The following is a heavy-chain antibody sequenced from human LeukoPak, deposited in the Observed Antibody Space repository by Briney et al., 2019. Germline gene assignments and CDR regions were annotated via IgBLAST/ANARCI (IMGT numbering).Heavy chain of an antibody. CDR1: GYTFTDYY. CDR3: ANSLEGSPADY. CDR2: VDPEDGET. V-gene: IGHV1-69-2*01. J-gene: IGHJ4*02. Sequence: ASVKVSCKVSGYTFTDYYMHWGQHPPGKGLEWMGLVDPEDGETIYAEKFQGRVTITADTSTDTAYMELSSLRSEDPAVYYCANSLEGSPADYWGQGTLVTVSS. D-gene: IGHD2-15*01.